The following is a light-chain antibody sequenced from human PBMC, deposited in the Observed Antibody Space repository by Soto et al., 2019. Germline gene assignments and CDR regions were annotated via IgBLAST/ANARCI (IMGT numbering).Light chain of an antibody. J-gene: IGLJ2*01. CDR2: EVS. Sequence: QSALTQPASVSGSPGQSITISSTGTSSDVGSYNLVSWYQQHPGKAAKLMIYEVSKRPSGVSNRFSGSKSGNTASLTISGLQAEDEADYYCCSYAGSSTLEVFGGGTQLTVL. V-gene: IGLV2-23*02. CDR1: SSDVGSYNL. CDR3: CSYAGSSTLEV.